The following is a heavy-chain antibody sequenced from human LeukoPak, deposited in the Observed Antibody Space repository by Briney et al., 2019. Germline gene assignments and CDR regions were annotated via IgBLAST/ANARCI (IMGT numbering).Heavy chain of an antibody. CDR2: INSGGTVT. V-gene: IGHV3-74*01. D-gene: IGHD6-19*01. J-gene: IGHJ6*02. CDR1: GFTFSDFW. CDR3: ARGTPSSSGWLYYGMDV. Sequence: GGSLRLSCAASGFTFSDFWMHWVRQAPGKGLVWVSRINSGGTVTNHADSVKGRLTISRDNAKNTLYLQMNSLRAEDTAVYYCARGTPSSSGWLYYGMDVWGQGTTVTVSS.